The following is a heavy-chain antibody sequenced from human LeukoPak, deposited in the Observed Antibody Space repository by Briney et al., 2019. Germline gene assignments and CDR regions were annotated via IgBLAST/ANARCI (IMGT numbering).Heavy chain of an antibody. J-gene: IGHJ4*02. CDR1: GGSISSGDYF. CDR3: TRAYWIGFHFDS. Sequence: SQTLSLTCSVSGGSISSGDYFWTWIRQPPGKGLEYIGYIYYSGTTYYNPSLKSRITMSVDMSANQFSLRLTSVSAADTAVYYCTRAYWIGFHFDSWGQGVPVIVSS. D-gene: IGHD3-3*01. V-gene: IGHV4-30-4*01. CDR2: IYYSGTT.